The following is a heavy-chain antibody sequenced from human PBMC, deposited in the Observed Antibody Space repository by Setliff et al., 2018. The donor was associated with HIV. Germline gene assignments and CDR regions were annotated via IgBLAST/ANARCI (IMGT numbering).Heavy chain of an antibody. V-gene: IGHV1-69*05. CDR2: IIPIFGTT. CDR1: GGTFSSYT. CDR3: ARVGSYWTQFDY. J-gene: IGHJ4*01. Sequence: EASVKVSCKASGGTFSSYTISWVRQAPGQGLEWMGGIIPIFGTTNYAQKFQGRVSMTRNTSISTAYMELSSLRSEDTAVYYCARVGSYWTQFDYWGQGTLVTVSS. D-gene: IGHD2-15*01.